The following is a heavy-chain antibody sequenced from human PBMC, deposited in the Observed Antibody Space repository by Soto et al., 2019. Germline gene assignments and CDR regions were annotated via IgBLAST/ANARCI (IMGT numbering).Heavy chain of an antibody. V-gene: IGHV3-73*01. CDR3: TRRGSSSSKYYYYYGMDV. Sequence: PGGSLRLSCAASGFTFSGSAMHWARQASGKGLEWVGRIRSKANSYATAYAASVKGRFTISRDDSKNTAYLQMNSLKTEDTAVYYCTRRGSSSSKYYYYYGMDVWGQGTTVTVSS. CDR2: IRSKANSYAT. D-gene: IGHD6-6*01. J-gene: IGHJ6*02. CDR1: GFTFSGSA.